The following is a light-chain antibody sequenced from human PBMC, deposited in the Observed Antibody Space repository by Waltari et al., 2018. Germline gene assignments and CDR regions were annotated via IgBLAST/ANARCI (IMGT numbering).Light chain of an antibody. CDR2: DAS. CDR1: QDVNDY. V-gene: IGKV3-11*01. Sequence: EIVLTQSPATLSLSPGQRAALSCRASQDVNDYLAWYQQKPGQPPRLLIYDASKRATGIPARFSGSGSGTDFTPTISTLEPEDFGVYYCQQRYAFGGGTKVEI. CDR3: QQRYA. J-gene: IGKJ4*01.